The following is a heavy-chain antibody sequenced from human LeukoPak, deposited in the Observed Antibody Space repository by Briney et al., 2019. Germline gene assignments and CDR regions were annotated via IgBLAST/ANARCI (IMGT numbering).Heavy chain of an antibody. D-gene: IGHD5-18*01. CDR1: GGTFSSYA. Sequence: GASVKVSCKASGGTFSSYAISWVRQAPGQGLEWMGRIIPILGIANYAQKFQGRVTITADKSTSTAYMELSSLRSEDTAVYYCARDEDTAMPKGPYYFDYWGQGTLATVSS. V-gene: IGHV1-69*04. CDR2: IIPILGIA. CDR3: ARDEDTAMPKGPYYFDY. J-gene: IGHJ4*02.